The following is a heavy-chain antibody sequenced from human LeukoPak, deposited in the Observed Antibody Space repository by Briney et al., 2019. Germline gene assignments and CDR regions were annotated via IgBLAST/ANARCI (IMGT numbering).Heavy chain of an antibody. D-gene: IGHD3-10*01. CDR2: ISIISGYI. V-gene: IGHV3-21*01. CDR3: ARGSQTSGFDY. J-gene: IGHJ4*02. Sequence: GGSLRLSCAPSGFTFISYSMKGVPKAPGRGRECVSSISIISGYINYAASVKGRFTISRDNAKKSLYLKMNSLRAEDTAVYYCARGSQTSGFDYWGQGTLVTVSS. CDR1: GFTFISYS.